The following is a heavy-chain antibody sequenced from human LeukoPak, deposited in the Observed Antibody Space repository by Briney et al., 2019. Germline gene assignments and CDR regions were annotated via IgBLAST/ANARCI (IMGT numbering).Heavy chain of an antibody. CDR1: GFTFRSYV. D-gene: IGHD2-2*02. CDR3: AKAYCSSTSCYTDYSYGMDV. J-gene: IGHJ6*02. Sequence: GGSLRLSCAASGFTFRSYVMNWVRQTPGKGLEWVSALSGSGGSTNYAGSVTGRFIISRDNSKNTLYLQTNSLRAEDTAVYYCAKAYCSSTSCYTDYSYGMDVWGQGTTVTVSS. V-gene: IGHV3-23*01. CDR2: LSGSGGST.